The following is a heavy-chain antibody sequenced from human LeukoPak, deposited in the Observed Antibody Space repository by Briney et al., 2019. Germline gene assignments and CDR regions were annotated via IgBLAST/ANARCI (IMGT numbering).Heavy chain of an antibody. CDR1: GFTFSSYS. V-gene: IGHV3-21*01. CDR2: ISSRSRYI. D-gene: IGHD3-9*01. Sequence: PGGSLRLSCAASGFTFSSYSMNWVRQAPGRGLEWGSSISSRSRYIYCADSVKGRFTISRDNAKNSLYLQMNSLRAEDTAVYYCARDPPEDYDILTGTLYYCGQGTLVSVSS. CDR3: ARDPPEDYDILTGTLYY. J-gene: IGHJ4*02.